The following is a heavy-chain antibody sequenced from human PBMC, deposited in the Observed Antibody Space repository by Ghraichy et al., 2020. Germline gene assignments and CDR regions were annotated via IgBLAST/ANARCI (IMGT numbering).Heavy chain of an antibody. Sequence: SETLSLTCTVSGGSISSSSYYWGWIRQPPGKGLEWIGSIYYSGSTYYNPSLKSRVTISVDTSKNQFSLKLSSVTAADTAVYYCARFYGDYPEENWFDPWGQGPLVTVSS. J-gene: IGHJ5*02. CDR1: GGSISSSSYY. V-gene: IGHV4-39*01. D-gene: IGHD4-17*01. CDR3: ARFYGDYPEENWFDP. CDR2: IYYSGST.